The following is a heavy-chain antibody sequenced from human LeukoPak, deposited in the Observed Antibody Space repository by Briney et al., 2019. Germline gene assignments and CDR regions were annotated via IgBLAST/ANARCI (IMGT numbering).Heavy chain of an antibody. CDR1: GYTFTSYG. Sequence: PEASVKVSCKASGYTFTSYGISWVRQAPGQGLEWMGWISAYNGNTNYAQKLQGRVTMTTDTSTSTAYMELRSLRSDDTAVYYCARAPSGCSSTSCLGYYYYYMDVWGKGTTVTVSS. CDR2: ISAYNGNT. CDR3: ARAPSGCSSTSCLGYYYYYMDV. D-gene: IGHD2-2*01. V-gene: IGHV1-18*01. J-gene: IGHJ6*03.